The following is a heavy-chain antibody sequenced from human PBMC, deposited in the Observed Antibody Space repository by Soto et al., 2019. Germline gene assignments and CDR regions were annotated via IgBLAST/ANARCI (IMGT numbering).Heavy chain of an antibody. V-gene: IGHV3-30-3*01. D-gene: IGHD3-3*01. CDR3: ARGFYDFWSGPTFSDSFDI. J-gene: IGHJ3*02. CDR2: ISYDGSNK. Sequence: LRLSCAASGFTFSSYAMHWVRQAPGKGLEWVAVISYDGSNKYYADSVKGRFTISRDNSKNTLYLQMNSLRAEDTAVYYCARGFYDFWSGPTFSDSFDIWGQGTMVTVSS. CDR1: GFTFSSYA.